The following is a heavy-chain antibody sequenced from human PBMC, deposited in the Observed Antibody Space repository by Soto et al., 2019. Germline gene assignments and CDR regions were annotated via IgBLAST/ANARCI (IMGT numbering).Heavy chain of an antibody. V-gene: IGHV4-4*07. J-gene: IGHJ5*02. CDR1: GGSMSKFY. CDR3: VRDGSKTLRDCFDP. CDR2: VYATGTS. Sequence: SETLSLTCSVTGGSMSKFYWSWIRKTAGKGLEWMGRVYATGTSDYNPSLRSRIAMSVDISKKTFSLRLRSVTAADTGVYYCVRDGSKTLRDCFDPWGQGILVTVSS. D-gene: IGHD4-17*01.